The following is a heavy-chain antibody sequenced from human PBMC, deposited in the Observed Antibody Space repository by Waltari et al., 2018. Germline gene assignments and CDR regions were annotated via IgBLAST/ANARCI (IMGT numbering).Heavy chain of an antibody. CDR1: RGSISSYY. CDR3: AREGHYGSGRVPSGTNYGMDV. Sequence: QVQLQESGPGLVKPSETLSLTCTVSRGSISSYYWSWLRQPPGKGLEWIGYIYYSGSTNYNPSLKSRVTISVDTSKNQFSLKLSSVTAADTAVYYCAREGHYGSGRVPSGTNYGMDVWGQGTTVTVSS. CDR2: IYYSGST. D-gene: IGHD3-10*01. J-gene: IGHJ6*02. V-gene: IGHV4-59*01.